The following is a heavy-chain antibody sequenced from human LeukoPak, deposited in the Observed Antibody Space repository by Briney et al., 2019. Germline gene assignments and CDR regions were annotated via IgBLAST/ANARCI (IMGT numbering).Heavy chain of an antibody. V-gene: IGHV4-4*07. D-gene: IGHD1-1*01. CDR1: GDSITNYY. CDR2: IHSSGGT. J-gene: IGHJ4*02. CDR3: AKEGLSSMNWDS. Sequence: SETLSLTCTVSGDSITNYYWGWIRQPAGKGLEWIGRIHSSGGTNNNPSLESRLTMSVDTSRNQFSLELASVTAADTAVYYCAKEGLSSMNWDSWGQGALVTVSS.